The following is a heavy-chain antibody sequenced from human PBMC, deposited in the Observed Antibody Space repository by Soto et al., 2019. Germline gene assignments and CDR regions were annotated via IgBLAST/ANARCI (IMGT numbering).Heavy chain of an antibody. CDR1: GFSLSTHGVG. Sequence: QITLKESGPTLVKPTQTLTLTCTFSGFSLSTHGVGVGWIRQPAGKALEWLALIYWDDDKRYSASLNSRITITKDTSKNQVVLTMTNVDPVDTATYYCAHAMLYCTGGSCSTWFDSWGPGTQVTVSS. D-gene: IGHD2-15*01. V-gene: IGHV2-5*02. CDR3: AHAMLYCTGGSCSTWFDS. CDR2: IYWDDDK. J-gene: IGHJ5*01.